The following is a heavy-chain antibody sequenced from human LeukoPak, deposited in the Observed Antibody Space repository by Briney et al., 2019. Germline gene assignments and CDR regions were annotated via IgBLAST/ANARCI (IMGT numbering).Heavy chain of an antibody. CDR3: ARDIYYDSSGPDDAFDI. CDR1: GYTLTELS. Sequence: ASVKVSCKVSGYTLTELSMHWVRQAPGKGLEWMGGFDPEDGETIYAQKFQGRVTMTEDTSTDTAYMELRSLRSDDTAVYYCARDIYYDSSGPDDAFDIWGQGTMVTVSS. CDR2: FDPEDGET. J-gene: IGHJ3*02. V-gene: IGHV1-24*01. D-gene: IGHD3-22*01.